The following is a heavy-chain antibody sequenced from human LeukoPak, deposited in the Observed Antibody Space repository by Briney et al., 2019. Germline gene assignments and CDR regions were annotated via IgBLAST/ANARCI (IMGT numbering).Heavy chain of an antibody. J-gene: IGHJ4*02. Sequence: GSLRLSCAASGFTFSSYSMNWVRQAPGKGLEWVSYISSSSSSIYYADSVKGRFTISRDNARNSLYLQVNSLRAEDTAVYSCARDELYCSGGSCHSYFDFWGQGTLVTVSS. CDR3: ARDELYCSGGSCHSYFDF. CDR1: GFTFSSYS. D-gene: IGHD2-15*01. CDR2: ISSSSSSI. V-gene: IGHV3-48*01.